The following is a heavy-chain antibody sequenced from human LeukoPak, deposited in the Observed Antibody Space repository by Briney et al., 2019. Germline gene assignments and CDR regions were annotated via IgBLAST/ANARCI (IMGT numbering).Heavy chain of an antibody. CDR2: ISHRGRT. D-gene: IGHD3-3*01. J-gene: IGHJ4*02. V-gene: IGHV4-34*01. CDR3: ARVRGGYYGYFDY. Sequence: PSETLSLTCAVYGGSLSDYYWSWIRQSPGKGLEWIGEISHRGRTYYNLSLKSRVTISIDTSKNQFSLKLSSVTAADTAVYYCARVRGGYYGYFDYWGQGTLVTVSS. CDR1: GGSLSDYY.